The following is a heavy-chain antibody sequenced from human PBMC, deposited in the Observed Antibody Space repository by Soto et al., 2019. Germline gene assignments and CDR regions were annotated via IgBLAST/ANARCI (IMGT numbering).Heavy chain of an antibody. D-gene: IGHD3-22*01. CDR3: ARGFKDYDSSGYYYVHYDYYGMDV. V-gene: IGHV5-51*01. J-gene: IGHJ6*02. CDR2: IYPGDSDT. CDR1: GYSFTSYW. Sequence: GESLKISCKGSGYSFTSYWIGWVRQMPGKGLEWMGIIYPGDSDTRYSPSFQGQVTISADKSISTAYLQGSSLKASDTAMYYWARGFKDYDSSGYYYVHYDYYGMDVWGQGTTVTVSS.